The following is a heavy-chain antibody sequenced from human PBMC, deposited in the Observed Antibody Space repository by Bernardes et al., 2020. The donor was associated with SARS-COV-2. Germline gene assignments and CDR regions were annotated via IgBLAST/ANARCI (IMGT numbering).Heavy chain of an antibody. Sequence: GGSLRLSCAASGFTFDDYAMSWVRQSPGKGLEWISVISGGGVSPWHADSVEGRFTVSRDNSKNTLYLYMSRLSAEDTGLYFCAKDSFGHKWKDPRYFDSWGQGALVTVSS. CDR2: ISGGGVSP. V-gene: IGHV3-23*01. D-gene: IGHD1-20*01. CDR1: GFTFDDYA. J-gene: IGHJ4*02. CDR3: AKDSFGHKWKDPRYFDS.